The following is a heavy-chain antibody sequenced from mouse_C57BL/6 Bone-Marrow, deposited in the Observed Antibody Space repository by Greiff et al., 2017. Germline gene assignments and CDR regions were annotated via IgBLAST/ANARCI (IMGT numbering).Heavy chain of an antibody. Sequence: EVKLQESGPELVKPGASVKISCKASGYSFTDYNMNWVKQSNGKSLEWIGVINPNYGTTSYNQKFKGKATLTVDQSSSTAYMQLNSLTSEDSAVYYCARKASTMVTTYAMDYWGQGTSVTVSS. CDR2: INPNYGTT. CDR3: ARKASTMVTTYAMDY. D-gene: IGHD2-2*01. V-gene: IGHV1-39*01. J-gene: IGHJ4*01. CDR1: GYSFTDYN.